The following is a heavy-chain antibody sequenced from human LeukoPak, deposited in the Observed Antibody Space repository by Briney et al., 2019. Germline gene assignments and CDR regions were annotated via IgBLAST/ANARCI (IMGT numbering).Heavy chain of an antibody. CDR3: ARHMNGGTNPMDV. D-gene: IGHD2-8*01. V-gene: IGHV4-59*08. CDR2: MRYSEAP. CDR1: GVSISGYF. Sequence: SETLSLTCTVSGVSISGYFWSWFRQPPGMRLEYIADMRYSEAPTYNPSLKSRVSISLDTSKNQCSLKLSSVTAADTAVYYCARHMNGGTNPMDVWCQGTMVTVSS. J-gene: IGHJ6*02.